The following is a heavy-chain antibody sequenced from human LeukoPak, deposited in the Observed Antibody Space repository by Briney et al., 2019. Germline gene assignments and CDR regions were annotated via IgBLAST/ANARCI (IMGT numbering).Heavy chain of an antibody. J-gene: IGHJ6*03. CDR2: MNPNSGNT. D-gene: IGHD2-15*01. CDR3: ARARYCSGGSCYGHYYYYYMDV. Sequence: GASVKVSCKASGYTFTSYDINWVRQATGQGLEWMGWMNPNSGNTGYAQKFQGRVTITRNTSISTAYMELSSLRSEDTAVYYCARARYCSGGSCYGHYYYYYMDVWGKGTTVTVSS. V-gene: IGHV1-8*03. CDR1: GYTFTSYD.